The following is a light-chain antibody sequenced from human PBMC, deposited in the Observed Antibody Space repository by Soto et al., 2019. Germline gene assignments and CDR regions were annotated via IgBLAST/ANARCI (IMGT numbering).Light chain of an antibody. Sequence: DIQMTQSPSSLSASVGDRVSITCRASQSIGSSLSWYQQKPGKAPKLLIYAGSSLQSGVPSRFSGSGSRTDFTLTNSSLESEDCATYYCQQSYSPPRTFGQGTKVEIK. CDR1: QSIGSS. CDR2: AGS. J-gene: IGKJ1*01. CDR3: QQSYSPPRT. V-gene: IGKV1-39*01.